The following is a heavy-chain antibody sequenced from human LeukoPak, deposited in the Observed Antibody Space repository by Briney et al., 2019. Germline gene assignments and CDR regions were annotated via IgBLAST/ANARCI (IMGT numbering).Heavy chain of an antibody. CDR3: ARDHHKRRRDIVVVPAAGGFVWYFDL. D-gene: IGHD2-2*01. V-gene: IGHV1-69*13. CDR1: GGTFSSYA. J-gene: IGHJ2*01. Sequence: SVKVSCKASGGTFSSYAISGVRQAPGQGLEWMGGIIPIFGTANYAQTFQGRVTITADDSTTTAYMELSSLRSEDTAVYYCARDHHKRRRDIVVVPAAGGFVWYFDLWGRGTLVTVSS. CDR2: IIPIFGTA.